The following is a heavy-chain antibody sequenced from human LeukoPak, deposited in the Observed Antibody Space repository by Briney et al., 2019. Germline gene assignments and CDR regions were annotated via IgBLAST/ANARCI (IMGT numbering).Heavy chain of an antibody. J-gene: IGHJ4*02. D-gene: IGHD3-22*01. CDR2: INPSGGST. CDR1: GYTFTSYY. Sequence: ASVKVSCKASGYTFTSYYMHWVRQAPGQGLEWMGIINPSGGSTSYAQKFQGRVTMTRDTSTSTVYMELSSLRSEDTAVYYCARDQSPDYYDRIPDYWGQGTLVTVSS. V-gene: IGHV1-46*01. CDR3: ARDQSPDYYDRIPDY.